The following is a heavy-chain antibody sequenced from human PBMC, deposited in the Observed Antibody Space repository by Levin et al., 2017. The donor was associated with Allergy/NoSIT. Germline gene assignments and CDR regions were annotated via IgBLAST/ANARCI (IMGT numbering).Heavy chain of an antibody. J-gene: IGHJ4*02. D-gene: IGHD6-19*01. Sequence: PGGSLRLSCAASGFTFSSFAVSWVRQAPGKGLEWVSTISGSGANTQYADSVKGRFTISRDNSRNTLLLQMNSLRAEDTAIYFCAKNYRSGTYIGEFDYWGQGTLVTVSS. CDR2: ISGSGANT. CDR1: GFTFSSFA. CDR3: AKNYRSGTYIGEFDY. V-gene: IGHV3-23*01.